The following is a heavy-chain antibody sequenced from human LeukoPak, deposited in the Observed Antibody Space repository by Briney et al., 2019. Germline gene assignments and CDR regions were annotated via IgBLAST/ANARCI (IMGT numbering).Heavy chain of an antibody. CDR3: ARDEKSSGTLIRAEYFQH. V-gene: IGHV3-33*01. CDR1: GFTFSSYG. D-gene: IGHD3-22*01. CDR2: IWDDGSNK. Sequence: TGGSLRLSCAASGFTFSSYGMHWVRQAPGKGLEWVAVIWDDGSNKVHADSVKGRFTISRDNSKNTLYLQMNSLRAEDTAVYYCARDEKSSGTLIRAEYFQHWGQGTLVTVSS. J-gene: IGHJ1*01.